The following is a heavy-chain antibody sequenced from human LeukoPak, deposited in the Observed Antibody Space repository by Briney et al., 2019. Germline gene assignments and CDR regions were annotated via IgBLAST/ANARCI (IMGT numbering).Heavy chain of an antibody. CDR3: ARGGGMTTVTKSWFDP. D-gene: IGHD4-17*01. CDR2: INPNSGGT. CDR1: GYTFTGYY. J-gene: IGHJ5*02. V-gene: IGHV1-2*02. Sequence: ASLKVSCKASGYTFTGYYMHWVRQAPGQGLEWMGWINPNSGGTNYAQKFQGRVTMTRDTSISTAYMELSRLRSDDTAVYYCARGGGMTTVTKSWFDPWGQGTLVTVSS.